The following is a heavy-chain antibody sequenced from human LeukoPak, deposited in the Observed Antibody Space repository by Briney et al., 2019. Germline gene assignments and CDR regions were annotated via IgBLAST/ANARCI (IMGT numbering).Heavy chain of an antibody. J-gene: IGHJ6*03. CDR1: GYTFTSYD. CDR2: MNPNSGNT. Sequence: ASVRVSCKASGYTFTSYDINWVRQATGQGLEWMGWMNPNSGNTGYAQKFQGRVTITRNTSISTAYMELSSLRSEDTAVYYCARVAQVPAVPWIGYYYYYMDVWGKGTTVTVSS. V-gene: IGHV1-8*03. CDR3: ARVAQVPAVPWIGYYYYYMDV. D-gene: IGHD2-2*01.